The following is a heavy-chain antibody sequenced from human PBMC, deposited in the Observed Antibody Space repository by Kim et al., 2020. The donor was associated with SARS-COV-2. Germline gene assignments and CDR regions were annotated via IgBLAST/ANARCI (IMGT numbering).Heavy chain of an antibody. Sequence: GGSLRLSCAASGFTISAYWMRWLRQAPGKGLESVATISQDGSQKYYVNSVRGRFTISRDNDNAKNSVDLLMNSLRPEDTAVYYCVGDRGWFDPGGQGTLVTVSS. CDR3: VGDRGWFDP. D-gene: IGHD3-16*01. V-gene: IGHV3-7*01. CDR2: ISQDGSQK. CDR1: GFTISAYW. J-gene: IGHJ5*02.